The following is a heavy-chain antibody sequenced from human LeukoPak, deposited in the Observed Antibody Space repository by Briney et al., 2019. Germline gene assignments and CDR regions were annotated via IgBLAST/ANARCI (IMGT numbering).Heavy chain of an antibody. CDR2: INHSGST. D-gene: IGHD3-3*01. CDR3: ASRRSGPPDFDY. CDR1: GGSFSGYY. J-gene: IGHJ4*02. V-gene: IGHV4-34*01. Sequence: PSETLSLTCAVYGGSFSGYYWSWIRQPPGKGLEWIGEINHSGSTNYNPSIRSRVTISVDTSKNQFSLKLSSVTAADTAVYYCASRRSGPPDFDYRGQGTLVTVSS.